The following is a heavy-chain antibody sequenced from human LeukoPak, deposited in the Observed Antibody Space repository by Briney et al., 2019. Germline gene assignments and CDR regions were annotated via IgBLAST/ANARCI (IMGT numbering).Heavy chain of an antibody. D-gene: IGHD6-19*01. J-gene: IGHJ5*02. Sequence: GGSLRLSCAASGFTFSTYAMNWVRQAPGKGLEWVSGISGSGDNTYHADSVKGRFSISRDNSKNTLYLQMNNLRAEDTAVYYCAKDKGYSSGWYLLDPWGQGTLVTVS. CDR3: AKDKGYSSGWYLLDP. CDR1: GFTFSTYA. V-gene: IGHV3-23*01. CDR2: ISGSGDNT.